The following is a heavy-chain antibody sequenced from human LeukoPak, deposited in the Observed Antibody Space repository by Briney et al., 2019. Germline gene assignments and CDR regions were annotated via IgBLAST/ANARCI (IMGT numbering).Heavy chain of an antibody. D-gene: IGHD6-19*01. CDR1: GYTFTNYA. Sequence: ASVKVSCKASGYTFTNYAMHWVRQAPGQRLEWMGWINAGNGNTKYSQNFQGRVTIIRDTSASTAYMELSSLRSEDTAVYYCVRDYSSGWSFDYWGQGTLVTVSS. CDR2: INAGNGNT. J-gene: IGHJ4*02. CDR3: VRDYSSGWSFDY. V-gene: IGHV1-3*01.